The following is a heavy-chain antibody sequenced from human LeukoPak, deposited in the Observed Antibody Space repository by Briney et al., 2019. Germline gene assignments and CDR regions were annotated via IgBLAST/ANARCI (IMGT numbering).Heavy chain of an antibody. J-gene: IGHJ4*02. CDR3: AKAYGGYSYFVY. CDR2: LSGTTGYT. D-gene: IGHD5-12*01. CDR1: GSTVSDYY. Sequence: VGSLRLSCAASGSTVSDYYMSWIRQTPGKGLEWVSYLSGTTGYTNSADSVKGRFTISRDNARNSLYLQMNSLRAEDTAVYYCAKAYGGYSYFVYWGQAALDTVSS. V-gene: IGHV3-11*06.